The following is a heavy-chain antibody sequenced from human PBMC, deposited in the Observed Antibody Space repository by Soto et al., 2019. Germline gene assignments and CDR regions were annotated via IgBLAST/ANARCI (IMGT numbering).Heavy chain of an antibody. J-gene: IGHJ4*02. Sequence: EVQLVESGGGLVQPGGSLKLSCAASGFTFTDSAIHWVRQASGKGPEWVGRIRNKVNTYATAYAASVKGRFTISRDDGTGTTYLQMNSLKTEATAVYYCSRRRDWTATDPLDYWGQGTLVTVSS. CDR3: SRRRDWTATDPLDY. CDR2: IRNKVNTYAT. D-gene: IGHD2-21*01. CDR1: GFTFTDSA. V-gene: IGHV3-73*02.